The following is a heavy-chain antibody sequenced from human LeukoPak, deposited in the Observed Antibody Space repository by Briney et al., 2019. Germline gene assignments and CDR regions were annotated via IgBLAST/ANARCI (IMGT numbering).Heavy chain of an antibody. J-gene: IGHJ5*02. CDR1: GFTFSSYT. CDR2: ISFDGSNK. CDR3: ASEELGSSLGFDP. D-gene: IGHD3-16*01. Sequence: PGGSLRLSCAASGFTFSSYTIHWVRQPPGKGLEWVAVISFDGSNKYYADSVKGRFTISRDNSKNTLYLQMNSLRAEDTAVYYCASEELGSSLGFDPWGQGTLVTVSS. V-gene: IGHV3-30-3*01.